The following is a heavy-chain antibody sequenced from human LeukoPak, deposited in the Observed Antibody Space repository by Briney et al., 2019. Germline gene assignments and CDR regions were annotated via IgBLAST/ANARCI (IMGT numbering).Heavy chain of an antibody. CDR3: AKETEYGGYAAY. Sequence: PGGSLRLSCAASGFTFSSYAMSWVRQAPGKGLEWVSAIRGSGGKTYYAASVKGRFTISRDNSKNTLYLQMNSLRAEDTAVYYCAKETEYGGYAAYWGQGTLVTVSS. D-gene: IGHD5-12*01. J-gene: IGHJ4*02. V-gene: IGHV3-23*01. CDR2: IRGSGGKT. CDR1: GFTFSSYA.